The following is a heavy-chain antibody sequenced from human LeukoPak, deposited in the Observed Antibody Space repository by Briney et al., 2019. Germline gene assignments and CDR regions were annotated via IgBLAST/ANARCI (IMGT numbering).Heavy chain of an antibody. CDR3: ARTLAARDTSAYIDY. J-gene: IGHJ4*02. CDR2: IKEDGSED. D-gene: IGHD3-22*01. Sequence: GGSLRLSCAASGSTFSNYWMTWVRQAPGKGLEWVANIKEDGSEDNYVDSVKGRFTISRDNARNSLYLQMNSLRDEDTAVYFCARTLAARDTSAYIDYWGQGTLVTVSS. CDR1: GSTFSNYW. V-gene: IGHV3-7*01.